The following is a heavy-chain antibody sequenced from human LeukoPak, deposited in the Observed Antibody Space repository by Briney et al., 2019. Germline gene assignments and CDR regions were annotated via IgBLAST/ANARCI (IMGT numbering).Heavy chain of an antibody. Sequence: GGSLRLSCAASGFIFNRYLMHWVRQAPGKGLVWVSRIKTDGSSAEYADSVKGRFTISRDNAKNTLYLEMNSLRAEDTAVYYCVRDGDGYNFDYWGQGNLVTVSS. J-gene: IGHJ4*02. CDR2: IKTDGSSA. V-gene: IGHV3-74*03. CDR3: VRDGDGYNFDY. CDR1: GFIFNRYL. D-gene: IGHD5-24*01.